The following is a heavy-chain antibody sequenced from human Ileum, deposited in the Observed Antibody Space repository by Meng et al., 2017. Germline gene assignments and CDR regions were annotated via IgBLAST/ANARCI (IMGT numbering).Heavy chain of an antibody. D-gene: IGHD5-24*01. CDR1: GFTFSSHA. CDR3: ARRHRDGYNSEIDS. Sequence: GGSLRLSCAASGFTFSSHAMNWVRQAPGRGLEWVSGISGGGDRTDYADSVKGRFTTSRDNSNNMVYLQMSSLKVEDTAIYYCARRHRDGYNSEIDSWGQGTLVIVSS. V-gene: IGHV3-23*01. J-gene: IGHJ4*02. CDR2: ISGGGDRT.